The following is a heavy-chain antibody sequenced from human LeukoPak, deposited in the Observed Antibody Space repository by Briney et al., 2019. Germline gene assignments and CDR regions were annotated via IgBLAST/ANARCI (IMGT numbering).Heavy chain of an antibody. J-gene: IGHJ5*02. Sequence: SETLSLTCAVYGGSFSGYYWSWIRQPPGKGLEWIGEINHSGSTNYNPSLKSRATISVDTSKNQFSLKLSSVTAADTAVYYCARHKRGHVSLWFGELTSPFDPWGQGTLVTVSS. V-gene: IGHV4-34*01. D-gene: IGHD3-10*01. CDR3: ARHKRGHVSLWFGELTSPFDP. CDR2: INHSGST. CDR1: GGSFSGYY.